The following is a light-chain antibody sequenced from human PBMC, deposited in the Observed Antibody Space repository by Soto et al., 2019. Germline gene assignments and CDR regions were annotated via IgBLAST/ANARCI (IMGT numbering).Light chain of an antibody. CDR2: EVS. CDR3: SSYTSSSTWV. V-gene: IGLV2-14*01. J-gene: IGLJ3*02. Sequence: QCALTQPASVYGSPGQSITISCTGTSSDVGGYNYVSWYQQYPGKAPKLMIYEVSNRPSGVSNRFSGSKSGNTASLTISGLQAEDEADYYCSSYTSSSTWVFGGGTKLTVL. CDR1: SSDVGGYNY.